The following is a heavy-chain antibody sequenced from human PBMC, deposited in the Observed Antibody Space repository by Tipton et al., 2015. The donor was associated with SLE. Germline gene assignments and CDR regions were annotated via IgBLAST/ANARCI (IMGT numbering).Heavy chain of an antibody. J-gene: IGHJ3*02. D-gene: IGHD6-19*01. CDR1: GGSFSGYY. Sequence: TLSLTCAVYGGSFSGYYWSWIRQPPGKGLEWIGEINHSGSTNYNPSLKSRVTISVDTSKNQFSLKLSSVTAADTAVYYCARDRDSSGWYRNFDIWGQGQWSPSLQ. CDR2: INHSGST. V-gene: IGHV4-34*01. CDR3: ARDRDSSGWYRNFDI.